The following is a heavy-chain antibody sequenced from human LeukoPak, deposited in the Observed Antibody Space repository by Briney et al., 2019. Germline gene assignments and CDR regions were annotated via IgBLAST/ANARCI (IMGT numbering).Heavy chain of an antibody. V-gene: IGHV4-34*01. CDR2: INHSGST. CDR3: ARGEPYYYGSGSYPYNWFDP. D-gene: IGHD3-10*01. Sequence: SEALSLTCAVYGGSFSGYYWSWIRQPPGKGLEWIGEINHSGSTNYNPSLKSRVTISVDTSKNRFSLKLSSVTAADTAVYYCARGEPYYYGSGSYPYNWFDPWGQGTLVTVSS. CDR1: GGSFSGYY. J-gene: IGHJ5*02.